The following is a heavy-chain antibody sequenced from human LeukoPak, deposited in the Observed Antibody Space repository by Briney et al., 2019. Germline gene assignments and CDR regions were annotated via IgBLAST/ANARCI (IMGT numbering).Heavy chain of an antibody. J-gene: IGHJ4*02. Sequence: PGGSLRLSCEASGFTFSSFAMTWVRQAPGKGLEWVSTINSGSGGATNYADSVKGRFTISRDNSKNTLYLQMNSLRADDTALYYCIGHGGYSFWGQGTLVTVSS. CDR1: GFTFSSFA. CDR3: IGHGGYSF. D-gene: IGHD4-23*01. V-gene: IGHV3-23*01. CDR2: INSGSGGAT.